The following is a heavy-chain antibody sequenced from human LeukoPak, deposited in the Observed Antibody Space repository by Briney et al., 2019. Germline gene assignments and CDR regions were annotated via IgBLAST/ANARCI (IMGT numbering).Heavy chain of an antibody. V-gene: IGHV3-7*01. J-gene: IGHJ4*02. D-gene: IGHD3-22*01. CDR2: IKQDGSEK. Sequence: GGSLRLSCAASGFTFSSYWMSWVRQAPGKVLEWVANIKQDGSEKYYVDSVKGRFTISRDNAKNSLYLQMNSLRAEDTAVYYCAREGYDSSGYSIYFDYWGQGTLVTVSS. CDR1: GFTFSSYW. CDR3: AREGYDSSGYSIYFDY.